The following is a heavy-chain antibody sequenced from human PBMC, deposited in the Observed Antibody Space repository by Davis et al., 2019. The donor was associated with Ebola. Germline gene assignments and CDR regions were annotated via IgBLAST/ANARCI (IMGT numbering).Heavy chain of an antibody. J-gene: IGHJ5*02. CDR2: ISGSGGST. CDR1: GFTFSSYA. D-gene: IGHD3-22*01. CDR3: ARDYYDSSGYYYSTSGLNWFDP. Sequence: PGGSLRLSCAASGFTFSSYAMSWVRQAPGKGLEWVSAISGSGGSTYYADSVKGRFTISRDNAKNSLYLQMNSLRAEDTAVYYCARDYYDSSGYYYSTSGLNWFDPWGQGTLVTVSS. V-gene: IGHV3-23*01.